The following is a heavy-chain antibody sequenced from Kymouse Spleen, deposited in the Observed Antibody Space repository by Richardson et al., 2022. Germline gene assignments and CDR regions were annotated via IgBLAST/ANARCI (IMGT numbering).Heavy chain of an antibody. Sequence: QVQLQESGPGLVKPSETLSLTCTVSGGSVSSGSYYWSWIRQPPGKGLEWIGYIYYSGSTNYNPSLKSRVTISVDTSKNQFSLKLSSVTAADTAVYYCARDHYGSGSYDYYYYYGMDVWGQGTTVTVSS. V-gene: IGHV4-61*01. J-gene: IGHJ6*02. CDR3: ARDHYGSGSYDYYYYYGMDV. CDR1: GGSVSSGSYY. D-gene: IGHD3-10*01. CDR2: IYYSGST.